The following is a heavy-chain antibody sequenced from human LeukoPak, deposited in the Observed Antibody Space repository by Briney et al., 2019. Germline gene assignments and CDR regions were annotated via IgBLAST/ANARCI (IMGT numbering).Heavy chain of an antibody. D-gene: IGHD2-21*02. CDR3: ASPGTCGGDCPPYWYLDL. V-gene: IGHV3-48*03. CDR2: ISSSGSTI. J-gene: IGHJ2*01. CDR1: GFTFSSYE. Sequence: GGSLRLSCAASGFTFSSYEMNWVRQAPGKGLEWVSYISSSGSTIYYADSVKGRFTISRDNAKNSLYLQMNSLRAEDTAVYYCASPGTCGGDCPPYWYLDLWGRGTLVTVSS.